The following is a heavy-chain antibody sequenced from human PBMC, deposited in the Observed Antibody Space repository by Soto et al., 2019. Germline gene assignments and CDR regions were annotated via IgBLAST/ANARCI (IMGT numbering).Heavy chain of an antibody. Sequence: EVQLVESGGGLVKPGGSLRLSCAASGFTFSNAWMSWVRQAPGKGLEWVGRIKSKTDGGTTDYAAPVKGRFTISRDDSKNTLYLQMNSLKTEDTAVYYCTTRRYSSCWYYFDYWGQGTLVTVSS. J-gene: IGHJ4*02. CDR3: TTRRYSSCWYYFDY. CDR1: GFTFSNAW. D-gene: IGHD6-13*01. CDR2: IKSKTDGGTT. V-gene: IGHV3-15*01.